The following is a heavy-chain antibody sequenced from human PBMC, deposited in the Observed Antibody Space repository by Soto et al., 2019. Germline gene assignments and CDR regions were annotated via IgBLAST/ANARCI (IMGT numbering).Heavy chain of an antibody. CDR2: IYYSGST. CDR1: GGSISSYY. CDR3: ARVWAYGDYFDY. J-gene: IGHJ4*02. V-gene: IGHV4-59*01. D-gene: IGHD4-17*01. Sequence: SETLSLTCTVSGGSISSYYWSWIRQPPGKGLEWIGYIYYSGSTNYNPSLKSRVTISVDTSKNQFSLKLSSVTAADTAVYYCARVWAYGDYFDYWGQGTLVTVSS.